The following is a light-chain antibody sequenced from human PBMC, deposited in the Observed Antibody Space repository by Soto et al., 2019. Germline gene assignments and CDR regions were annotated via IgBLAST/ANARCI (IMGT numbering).Light chain of an antibody. J-gene: IGLJ1*01. CDR1: SSNIGNNY. V-gene: IGLV1-51*01. CDR2: DNT. Sequence: SVLTQPPSVSAAPRQKVTISCSGSSSNIGNNYVSWYQQLPGTAPKLLIYDNTKRPSGIPDRFSGSKSGTSATLGITGLQTGDEADYYCATWDSSLSAGVFGTGTKLTVL. CDR3: ATWDSSLSAGV.